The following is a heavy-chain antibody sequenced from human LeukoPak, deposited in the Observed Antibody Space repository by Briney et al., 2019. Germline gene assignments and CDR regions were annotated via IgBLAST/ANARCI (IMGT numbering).Heavy chain of an antibody. V-gene: IGHV4-61*01. CDR1: GGSVSSGSYY. D-gene: IGHD1-1*01. CDR3: ATVRWNDGDAFDI. J-gene: IGHJ3*02. CDR2: SSYSGST. Sequence: SETLSLTCSVSGGSVSSGSYYWSWIRQPPGKGLEWIGYSSYSGSTSYNPSLKSRVTIAVDTSKNQFSLRLRSVTAADTAVYYCATVRWNDGDAFDIWGQGTMVTVSS.